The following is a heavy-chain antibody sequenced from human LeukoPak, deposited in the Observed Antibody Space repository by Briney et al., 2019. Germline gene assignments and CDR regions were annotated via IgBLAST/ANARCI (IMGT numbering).Heavy chain of an antibody. CDR1: GFIFKKYW. Sequence: GGSLRLSCAASGFIFKKYWMNWVRQVPGKGLEYLANIKEDGSETYYADSVKGRFTISRDNPKNLLFLQINSLRVEDTAVYYCARETPRRGETRDGYRWGQGTVVTVSS. CDR2: IKEDGSET. CDR3: ARETPRRGETRDGYR. D-gene: IGHD5-24*01. J-gene: IGHJ4*02. V-gene: IGHV3-7*01.